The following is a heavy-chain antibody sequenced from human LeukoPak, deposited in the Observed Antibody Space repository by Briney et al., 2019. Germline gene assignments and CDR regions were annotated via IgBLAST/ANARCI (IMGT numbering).Heavy chain of an antibody. CDR3: AKDGGIQPGAYYYGMDV. V-gene: IGHV3-30*18. Sequence: PGGSLRLSCAASGFTFSSYGMHWVRQAPGKGLEWVAVISYDGSNKYYADSVKGRFTISRDNSKNTLYLQMNSLRAEDTAVYYCAKDGGIQPGAYYYGMDVWSKGTTVTVSS. J-gene: IGHJ6*04. D-gene: IGHD5-18*01. CDR2: ISYDGSNK. CDR1: GFTFSSYG.